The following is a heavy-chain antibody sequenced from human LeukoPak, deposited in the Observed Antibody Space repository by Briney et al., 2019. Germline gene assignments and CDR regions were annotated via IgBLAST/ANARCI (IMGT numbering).Heavy chain of an antibody. CDR1: GFTFDDYA. J-gene: IGHJ6*02. Sequence: GGSLRLSCAASGFTFDDYAMHWVRQAPGKGLEWVSGISWNSGSIGYADSVKGRFTISRDNAKNSLYLQMNSLRAEDTALYYCAKGLHSGYDSLDGMDVWGQGTTVTVSS. CDR2: ISWNSGSI. V-gene: IGHV3-9*01. CDR3: AKGLHSGYDSLDGMDV. D-gene: IGHD5-12*01.